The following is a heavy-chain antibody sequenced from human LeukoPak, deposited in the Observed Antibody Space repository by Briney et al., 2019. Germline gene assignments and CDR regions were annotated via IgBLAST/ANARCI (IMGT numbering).Heavy chain of an antibody. V-gene: IGHV1-69*13. J-gene: IGHJ3*02. CDR1: GGTFSSYA. D-gene: IGHD3-22*01. Sequence: GASVKVSCKASGGTFSSYAISWVRQAPGQGLEWMGGIIPIFGTANYAQKFQGRVTITADESTSTAYMELSSLRSEDTAVYYCARAGYYYDSSGYYPVQGAFDIWAKGQWSPSLQ. CDR3: ARAGYYYDSSGYYPVQGAFDI. CDR2: IIPIFGTA.